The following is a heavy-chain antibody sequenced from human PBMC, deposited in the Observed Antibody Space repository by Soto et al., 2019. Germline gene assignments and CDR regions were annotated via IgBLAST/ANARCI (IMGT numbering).Heavy chain of an antibody. Sequence: APEDLSLSCTVSGGSLSRYYWSLIRPPPGKGLEWIGYIYYSGSTNYNPSLKSRVTISVDTSKNQFSLKLSSVTAADTAVYYCARDRRGVNYYYMDVWGKRTSDTVSS. CDR3: ARDRRGVNYYYMDV. J-gene: IGHJ6*03. CDR1: GGSLSRYY. D-gene: IGHD3-10*01. CDR2: IYYSGST. V-gene: IGHV4-59*01.